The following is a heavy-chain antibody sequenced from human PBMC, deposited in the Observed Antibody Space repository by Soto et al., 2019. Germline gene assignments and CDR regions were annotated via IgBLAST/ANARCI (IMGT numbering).Heavy chain of an antibody. CDR1: GGSISSSSY. V-gene: IGHV4-39*01. D-gene: IGHD6-13*01. J-gene: IGHJ6*02. CDR3: RRSSRYSTDV. CDR2: IYSIGSP. Sequence: QLQLQESGPGLVKPSDTLSLTCTVSGGSISSSSYWGWIRQPPGKGLEWIGSIYSIGSPYYNPSLKSRVTISVDTSKNQFSLKLSSVTAADTAVYYCRRSSRYSTDVWGQGTTVTVSS.